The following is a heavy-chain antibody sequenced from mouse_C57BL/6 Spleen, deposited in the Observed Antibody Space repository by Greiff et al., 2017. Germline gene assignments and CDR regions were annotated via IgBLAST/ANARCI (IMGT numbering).Heavy chain of an antibody. CDR2: IDPETGGT. Sequence: QVQLQQSGAELVRPGASVTLSCKASGYSFTDYEMHWVKQTPVHGLEWIGAIDPETGGTAYNQKFKGKAILTADNTSSTAYMELRSLTSEDSAVYYCTRGGYSNYPYWYFDVWGTGTTVTVSS. V-gene: IGHV1-15*01. CDR1: GYSFTDYE. D-gene: IGHD2-5*01. CDR3: TRGGYSNYPYWYFDV. J-gene: IGHJ1*03.